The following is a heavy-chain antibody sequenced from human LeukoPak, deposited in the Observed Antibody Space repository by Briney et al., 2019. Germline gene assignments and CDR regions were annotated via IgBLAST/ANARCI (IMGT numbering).Heavy chain of an antibody. CDR1: GFTFGDYA. CDR2: IRSKAYGGTT. D-gene: IGHD3-9*01. J-gene: IGHJ4*02. Sequence: GGSLRLSCTASGFTFGDYAMSWFRQAPGKGLEWVGFIRSKAYGGTTEYAAPVKGRFTISRDDSKSIAYLQMNSLKTEDTAVYYCTRSSLTYYDILTGYPFDYWGQGTLVAVSS. V-gene: IGHV3-49*03. CDR3: TRSSLTYYDILTGYPFDY.